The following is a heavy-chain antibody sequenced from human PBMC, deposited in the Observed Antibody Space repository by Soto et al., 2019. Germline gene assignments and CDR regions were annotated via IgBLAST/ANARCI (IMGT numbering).Heavy chain of an antibody. Sequence: ASVKVSCKASGYTFTSYAMHWVRQAPGQRLEWMGWINAGNGNTKYSQKFQGRVTITRDTSASTAYMELSSLRSEDTAVYYCAREEPYGDWQNLFDPWGQGTLVTVSS. V-gene: IGHV1-3*01. CDR3: AREEPYGDWQNLFDP. D-gene: IGHD4-17*01. CDR1: GYTFTSYA. J-gene: IGHJ5*02. CDR2: INAGNGNT.